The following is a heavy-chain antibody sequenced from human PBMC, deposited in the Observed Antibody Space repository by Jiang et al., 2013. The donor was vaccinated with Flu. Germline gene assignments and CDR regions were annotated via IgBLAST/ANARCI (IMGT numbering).Heavy chain of an antibody. V-gene: IGHV3-30*01. CDR2: ISYDGSNK. J-gene: IGHJ6*04. Sequence: QLVESGGGVVQPGRSLRLSCAASGFTFSSYAMHWVRQAPGKGLEWVAVISYDGSNKCYADSVKGRFTISRDNSKNTLYLQMNSLRAEDTAVYYCARVIAARPQPRSYYYYGMDVWGKGTTVTVSS. CDR1: GFTFSSYA. D-gene: IGHD6-6*01. CDR3: ARVIAARPQPRSYYYYGMDV.